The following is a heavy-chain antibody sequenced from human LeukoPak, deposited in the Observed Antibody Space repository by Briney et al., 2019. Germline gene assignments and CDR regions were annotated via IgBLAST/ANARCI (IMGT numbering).Heavy chain of an antibody. V-gene: IGHV3-7*01. CDR3: ARLSGGFDWRR. CDR1: GFTFSSYW. D-gene: IGHD3-9*01. CDR2: IKQDESEK. Sequence: GGSLRLSCAASGFTFSSYWMSWARQAPGKGLEWVANIKQDESEKYYVDSVKGRFTISRDNAKNSLYLQMNSLRAEDTAVYYCARLSGGFDWRRWGQGTLVTVSS. J-gene: IGHJ4*02.